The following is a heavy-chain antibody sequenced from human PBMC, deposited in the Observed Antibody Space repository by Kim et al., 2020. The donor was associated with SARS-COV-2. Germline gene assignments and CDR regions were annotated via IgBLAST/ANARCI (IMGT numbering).Heavy chain of an antibody. J-gene: IGHJ5*02. CDR2: INPNSGGT. CDR1: GYTFTGYY. V-gene: IGHV1-2*04. Sequence: ASVKVSCKASGYTFTGYYMHWVRQAPGQGLEWMGWINPNSGGTNYAQKFQGWVTMTRDTSISTAYMELSRLRSDDTAVYYCARASYSSSRYSRWFDPWGQGTLVTVSS. CDR3: ARASYSSSRYSRWFDP. D-gene: IGHD6-13*01.